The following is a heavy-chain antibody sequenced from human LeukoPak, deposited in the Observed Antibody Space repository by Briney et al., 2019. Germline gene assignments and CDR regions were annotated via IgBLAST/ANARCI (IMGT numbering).Heavy chain of an antibody. CDR3: AKDPLIAAAGRWSGWFDP. J-gene: IGHJ5*02. V-gene: IGHV3-30*18. D-gene: IGHD6-13*01. Sequence: GRSLRLSCAASGFTFSSYGMHWVRQAPGKGLEWVAVISYDGSNKYYAGSVKGRFTISRDNSKNTLYLQMNSLRAEDTAVYYCAKDPLIAAAGRWSGWFDPWGQGTLVTVSS. CDR1: GFTFSSYG. CDR2: ISYDGSNK.